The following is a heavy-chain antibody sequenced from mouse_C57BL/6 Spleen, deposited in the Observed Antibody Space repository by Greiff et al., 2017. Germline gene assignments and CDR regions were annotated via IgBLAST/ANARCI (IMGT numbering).Heavy chain of an antibody. CDR2: ISSGGSYT. CDR3: ARQYYYGSSYWYFDV. J-gene: IGHJ1*03. V-gene: IGHV5-6*01. Sequence: EVQVVESGGDLVKPGGSLKLSCAASGFTFSSYGMSWVRQTPDKRLEWVATISSGGSYTYYPDSVKGRFTISRDNAKNTLYLQMSSLKSEDTAMYHCARQYYYGSSYWYFDVWGTGTTVTVSS. CDR1: GFTFSSYG. D-gene: IGHD1-1*01.